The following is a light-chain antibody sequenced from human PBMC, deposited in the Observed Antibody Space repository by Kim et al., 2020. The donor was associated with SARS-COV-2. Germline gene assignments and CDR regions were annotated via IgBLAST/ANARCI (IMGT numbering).Light chain of an antibody. CDR1: SSDVGNYTR. CDR3: GSYTSRTTWV. CDR2: EVS. V-gene: IGLV2-18*02. Sequence: QSALTQPPSVSGSPGQSVTISCTGTSSDVGNYTRVSWYQQPPGTAPKLMIYEVSNRPSGVPDRFSGSKSGNTASLTISGLQAEDEADYYCGSYTSRTTWVFGGGTQLTVL. J-gene: IGLJ3*02.